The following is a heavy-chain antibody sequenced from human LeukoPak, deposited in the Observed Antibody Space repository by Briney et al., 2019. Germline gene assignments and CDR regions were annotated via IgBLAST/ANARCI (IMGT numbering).Heavy chain of an antibody. J-gene: IGHJ4*02. V-gene: IGHV1-46*01. Sequence: ASVKVSCKASGGTFSSYAISWVRQAPGQGLEWMGIINPSGGSTSYAQKFQGRVTMTRDTSTSTVYMELSSLRSEDTAVYYCARVPHCSSTSCREKFDYWGQGTLVTVSS. CDR2: INPSGGST. D-gene: IGHD2-2*01. CDR1: GGTFSSYA. CDR3: ARVPHCSSTSCREKFDY.